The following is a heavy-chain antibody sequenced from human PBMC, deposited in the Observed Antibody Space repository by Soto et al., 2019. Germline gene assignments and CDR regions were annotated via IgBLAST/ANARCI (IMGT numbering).Heavy chain of an antibody. CDR1: GGSVSSYY. CDR2: IYYSGST. V-gene: IGHV4-59*02. J-gene: IGHJ6*03. Sequence: SETLSLTCTVSGGSVSSYYWSWIRQPPGKGLEWIGYIYYSGSTNYNPSLKSRVTISVDTSKNQFSLKLSSVTAADTAVYYCARVTRDGWYYYYYMDVWGKGTTVTVSS. CDR3: ARVTRDGWYYYYYMDV. D-gene: IGHD4-17*01.